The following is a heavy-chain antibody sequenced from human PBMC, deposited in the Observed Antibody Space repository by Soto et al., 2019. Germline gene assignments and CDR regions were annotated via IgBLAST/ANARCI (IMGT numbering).Heavy chain of an antibody. CDR3: ERDSKWVGQTLYYNGRDV. V-gene: IGHV4-34*01. D-gene: IGHD3-10*01. CDR2: INHSGDT. J-gene: IGHJ6*02. Sequence: QVQLHQWGAGLLKPSETLSLTCAVYGGSFSGYYWSWIRQPPGKGLEWIGEINHSGDTDYNPSLKSRVAISGDTSKNQLSRKLSSVTAADTAVYYCERDSKWVGQTLYYNGRDVWGQGTTVIVSS. CDR1: GGSFSGYY.